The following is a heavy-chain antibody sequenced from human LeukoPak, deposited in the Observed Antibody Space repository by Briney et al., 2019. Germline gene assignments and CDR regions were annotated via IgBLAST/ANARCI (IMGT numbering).Heavy chain of an antibody. Sequence: SETVSLTCTVSGYSISTGYYWGRIRQPPGKGLEWVGTFYHSGSTYYNPSLKSRVTISVDTSKNQFSLKLSSVTAADTAVYYCARDADSSSWYFFDYWGQGTLATVSS. D-gene: IGHD6-13*01. CDR3: ARDADSSSWYFFDY. CDR1: GYSISTGYY. J-gene: IGHJ4*02. V-gene: IGHV4-38-2*02. CDR2: FYHSGST.